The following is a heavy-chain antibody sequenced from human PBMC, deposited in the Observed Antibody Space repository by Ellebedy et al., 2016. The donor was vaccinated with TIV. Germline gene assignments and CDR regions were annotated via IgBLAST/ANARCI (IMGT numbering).Heavy chain of an antibody. CDR3: ARDKIEGPTHYDY. V-gene: IGHV3-7*01. D-gene: IGHD1-26*01. CDR2: IKQDGGER. CDR1: GFTFSNYW. Sequence: GESLKISCEASGFTFSNYWMAWVRQAPGKGPEWVANIKQDGGERYYVDSVKGRFIISRDNAKNSLDLQMNSLRAEDTAVYYCARDKIEGPTHYDYWGQGILVTVSS. J-gene: IGHJ4*02.